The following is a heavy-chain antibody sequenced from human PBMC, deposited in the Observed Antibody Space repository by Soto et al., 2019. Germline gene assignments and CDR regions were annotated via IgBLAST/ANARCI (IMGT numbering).Heavy chain of an antibody. CDR2: ISSSSSYI. CDR3: ARDSITIFGVVIEYFDY. J-gene: IGHJ4*02. CDR1: GFTFSSYS. Sequence: PGGSLRLSCAASGFTFSSYSMNWVRQAPGKGLEWVSSISSSSSYIYYADSVKGRFTISRDNAKNSLYLQMNSLRAEDTAVYYCARDSITIFGVVIEYFDYWGQGTLVTVSS. V-gene: IGHV3-21*01. D-gene: IGHD3-3*01.